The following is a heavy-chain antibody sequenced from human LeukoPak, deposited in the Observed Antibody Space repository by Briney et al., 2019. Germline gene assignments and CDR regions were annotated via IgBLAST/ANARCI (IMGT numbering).Heavy chain of an antibody. CDR2: INPNGGTT. V-gene: IGHV1-46*01. D-gene: IGHD1-26*01. Sequence: ASVKVSCKSSGYSFTSHYIHWVRQAPGQGLEWMGRINPNGGTTTSAQKFQGRVTTTRDTSTSTVYMELRSLRSEDTAVYYCARGGFGLGVGATRGLNWFDPWGQGTLVTVSS. J-gene: IGHJ5*02. CDR1: GYSFTSHY. CDR3: ARGGFGLGVGATRGLNWFDP.